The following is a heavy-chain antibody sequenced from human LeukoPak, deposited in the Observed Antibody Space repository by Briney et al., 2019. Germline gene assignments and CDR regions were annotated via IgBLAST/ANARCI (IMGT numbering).Heavy chain of an antibody. Sequence: GASVKVSCKASGYTFTGYYMHWVRQAPGQGLEWMGWINPNSGGTNYAQKFQGRVTMTRDTSISTAYMELSRLRSDDTAVYHCARGRLRKLWFGELFFHWGQGTLVTVSS. V-gene: IGHV1-2*02. CDR1: GYTFTGYY. J-gene: IGHJ4*02. CDR3: ARGRLRKLWFGELFFH. D-gene: IGHD3-10*01. CDR2: INPNSGGT.